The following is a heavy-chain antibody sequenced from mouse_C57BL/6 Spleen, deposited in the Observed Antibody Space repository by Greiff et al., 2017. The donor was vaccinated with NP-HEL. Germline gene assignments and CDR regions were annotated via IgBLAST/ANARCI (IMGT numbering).Heavy chain of an antibody. D-gene: IGHD4-1*01. CDR2: IRRKSSNYAT. V-gene: IGHV10-3*01. Sequence: EVQLVESGGGLVQPKGSLKLSCAASGFTFNTYAMHWVRQAPGQGLEWVARIRRKSSNYATYYADSVKDRFTISRDDSQSMLYLQMNNLKTEDTAMYYCVRDGKGFDYWGQGTTLTVSA. CDR1: GFTFNTYA. CDR3: VRDGKGFDY. J-gene: IGHJ2*01.